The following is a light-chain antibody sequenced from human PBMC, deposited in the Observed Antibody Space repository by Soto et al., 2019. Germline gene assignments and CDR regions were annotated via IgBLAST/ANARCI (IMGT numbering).Light chain of an antibody. CDR2: GAS. J-gene: IGKJ2*01. CDR3: QQYGSSPNT. Sequence: EIVLTQSRGTLSLSPGERATLSCRASQSVSSSYLAWYQQKPGQAPRLLMYGASSRATGIPDRFSGSGSGTDFTLTIRRLEPEDFAVYYCQQYGSSPNTFGQGTKLEIK. CDR1: QSVSSSY. V-gene: IGKV3-20*01.